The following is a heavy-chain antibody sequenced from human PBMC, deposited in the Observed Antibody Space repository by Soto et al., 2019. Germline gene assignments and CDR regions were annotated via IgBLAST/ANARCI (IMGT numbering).Heavy chain of an antibody. Sequence: QVQLQESGPGLVKPSQTLSLTCTVSGGSISSGGYYWSWIRQHPGKGLEWIGYIYYSGSTYYNPSLKTRVTISVDPSKNQFSLKLSSVTAADTAVYYCACSMVRGVIDYFDYWGQGTLVTVSS. V-gene: IGHV4-31*03. CDR2: IYYSGST. CDR3: ACSMVRGVIDYFDY. CDR1: GGSISSGGYY. D-gene: IGHD3-10*01. J-gene: IGHJ4*02.